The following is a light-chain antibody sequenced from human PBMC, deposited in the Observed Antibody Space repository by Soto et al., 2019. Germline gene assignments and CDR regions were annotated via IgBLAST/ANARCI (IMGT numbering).Light chain of an antibody. Sequence: IVLTQSPATLSLSPGERATLSCRASQSVSSYLAWYQQKPGRSPRLLSYDASYRATCIPARFSGSGCGTDFTLSISSLGPEDFAVYLCQHRRSWPLSFGGGTKVEIK. CDR2: DAS. V-gene: IGKV3-11*01. CDR3: QHRRSWPLS. CDR1: QSVSSY. J-gene: IGKJ4*01.